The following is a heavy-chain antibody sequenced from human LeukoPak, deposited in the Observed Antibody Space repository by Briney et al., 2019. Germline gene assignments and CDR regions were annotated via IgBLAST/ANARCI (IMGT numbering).Heavy chain of an antibody. V-gene: IGHV3-7*01. D-gene: IGHD3-10*01. J-gene: IGHJ4*02. Sequence: GGSLRLSCAASGFTFSNYWMSWVRQAPGKGLEWVAHINQDGSEEHYMDSVKARFIISRDNAKNSLSLQMDSLRAEDTAVYYCARDSTYYYDSGSSGPHYFDNWGQGTLVTVSS. CDR2: INQDGSEE. CDR1: GFTFSNYW. CDR3: ARDSTYYYDSGSSGPHYFDN.